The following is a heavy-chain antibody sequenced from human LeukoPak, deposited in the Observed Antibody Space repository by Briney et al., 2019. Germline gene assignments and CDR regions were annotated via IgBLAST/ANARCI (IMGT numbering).Heavy chain of an antibody. Sequence: GGSLRLSCAASGFTFGSYAMSWVRQAPGKGLEWVSAISGSGGSTYYADSVMGRFTISRDNSKNTLYLQMNSLRAEDTAVYYCASSGPYSSGWYAFDIWGQGTMVTVSS. CDR1: GFTFGSYA. CDR3: ASSGPYSSGWYAFDI. V-gene: IGHV3-23*01. CDR2: ISGSGGST. J-gene: IGHJ3*02. D-gene: IGHD6-19*01.